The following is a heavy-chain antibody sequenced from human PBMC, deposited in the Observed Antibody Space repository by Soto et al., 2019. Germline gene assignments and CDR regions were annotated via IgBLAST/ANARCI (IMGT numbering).Heavy chain of an antibody. J-gene: IGHJ5*02. CDR1: GYTFASYA. CDR3: ATRIRGFGVVIDRNWFAP. V-gene: IGHV1-18*01. D-gene: IGHD3-3*01. Sequence: ASVKVSCKASGYTFASYAISWMRQAPGQGLEWMGWISAYNGNTNYAQKLQGRVTMTRNTSTSTAYMELSSLRSDDTAVYYCATRIRGFGVVIDRNWFAPWGQGTLVTVSS. CDR2: ISAYNGNT.